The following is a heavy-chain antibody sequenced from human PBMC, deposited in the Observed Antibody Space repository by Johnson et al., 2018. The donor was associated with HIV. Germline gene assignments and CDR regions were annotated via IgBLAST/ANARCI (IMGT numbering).Heavy chain of an antibody. CDR3: ATLKGPRLHIAARRPDAFDI. D-gene: IGHD6-6*01. V-gene: IGHV3-11*04. Sequence: QVQLVESGGDLVKPGGSLRLSCAASGFIFSDYYMTWIRQAPGKGLESISYISSSGSTIYYADSVKGRFTISRDNAKNSLYLQLNSLRAEDTAVYYCATLKGPRLHIAARRPDAFDIWGQGTMVTVSS. CDR2: ISSSGSTI. J-gene: IGHJ3*02. CDR1: GFIFSDYY.